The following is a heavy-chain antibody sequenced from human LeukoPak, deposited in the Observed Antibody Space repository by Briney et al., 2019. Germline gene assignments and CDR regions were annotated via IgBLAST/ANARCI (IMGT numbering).Heavy chain of an antibody. D-gene: IGHD3-22*01. Sequence: GGSLRLSCAASGFTFSSYSMNWVRQAPGKGLEWVSSISSSSSYIYYADSVKGRFTISRDNAKNSLYLQMNSLRAEDTAVYYCAREPPPYYYDSSGYYPDYWGQGTLVTVSS. CDR3: AREPPPYYYDSSGYYPDY. CDR2: ISSSSSYI. CDR1: GFTFSSYS. V-gene: IGHV3-21*04. J-gene: IGHJ4*02.